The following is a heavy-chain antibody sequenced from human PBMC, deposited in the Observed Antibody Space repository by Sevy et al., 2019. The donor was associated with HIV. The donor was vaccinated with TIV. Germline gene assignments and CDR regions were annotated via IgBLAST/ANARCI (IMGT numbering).Heavy chain of an antibody. Sequence: ASVKVSCKVTGYTLTGFSMHWVRQTPGKGLAWMGTFDPEDGETIYAQKFQGRVIMTEDTSADTAHMDLSSLTSEDTAVYYCATTKDYYDSSGYPFDYWGQGTLVTVSS. D-gene: IGHD3-22*01. V-gene: IGHV1-24*01. CDR1: GYTLTGFS. J-gene: IGHJ4*02. CDR2: FDPEDGET. CDR3: ATTKDYYDSSGYPFDY.